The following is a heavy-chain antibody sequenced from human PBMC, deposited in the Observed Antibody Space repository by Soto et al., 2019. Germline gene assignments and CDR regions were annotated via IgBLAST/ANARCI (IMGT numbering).Heavy chain of an antibody. CDR1: GGSISSGGYS. V-gene: IGHV4-30-2*01. D-gene: IGHD4-17*01. Sequence: SETLSLTCAVSGGSISSGGYSWSWIRQPPGKGLEWIGYIYHSGSTYYNPSLKSRVTISVDRSKNQFSLKLSSVTAADTAVYYCARGLRREWFDPWGQGTLVNVS. J-gene: IGHJ5*02. CDR2: IYHSGST. CDR3: ARGLRREWFDP.